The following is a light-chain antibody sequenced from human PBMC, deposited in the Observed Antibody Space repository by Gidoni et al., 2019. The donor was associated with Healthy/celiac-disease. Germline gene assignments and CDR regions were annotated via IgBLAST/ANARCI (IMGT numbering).Light chain of an antibody. J-gene: IGKJ1*01. CDR1: PSISSW. CDR3: QQYNSYPWM. CDR2: KAA. Sequence: DIQMTQSPSTLSASVGDRVTITCRASPSISSWLAWYQQKTGKAPKHLIYKAASLESGVPSRLSGSGGGTKFTLTISSLQPDDFATYYCQQYNSYPWMFGHGTKVEIK. V-gene: IGKV1-5*03.